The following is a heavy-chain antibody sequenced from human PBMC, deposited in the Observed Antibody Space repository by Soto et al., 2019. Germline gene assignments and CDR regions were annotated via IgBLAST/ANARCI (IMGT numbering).Heavy chain of an antibody. CDR2: ISATGGGP. Sequence: GGSLRLSCAASGFTFRIYAMSWVRQAPGKGLEWVPTISATGGGPYYAASVRGRFTISRDNSKNTLYLQMSSLRAEDTALYYCAKDLLGNFDYWGQGTLVTVSS. D-gene: IGHD1-26*01. V-gene: IGHV3-23*01. CDR3: AKDLLGNFDY. J-gene: IGHJ4*02. CDR1: GFTFRIYA.